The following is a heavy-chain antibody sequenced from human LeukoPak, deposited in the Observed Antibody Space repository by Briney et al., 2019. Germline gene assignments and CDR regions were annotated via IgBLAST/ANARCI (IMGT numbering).Heavy chain of an antibody. J-gene: IGHJ6*02. CDR1: GFTFTTYW. D-gene: IGHD3-3*01. Sequence: QPGGSLRLSCAASGFTFTTYWMSWIRQAPGKGLEWVANINQDGTDKYYVDSVKGRFTFSRDNSKNTLYLQMNSLRAEDTAVYYCARDSYYDFWSGYYMYYYYYGMDVWGQGTTVTVSS. CDR3: ARDSYYDFWSGYYMYYYYYGMDV. CDR2: INQDGTDK. V-gene: IGHV3-7*01.